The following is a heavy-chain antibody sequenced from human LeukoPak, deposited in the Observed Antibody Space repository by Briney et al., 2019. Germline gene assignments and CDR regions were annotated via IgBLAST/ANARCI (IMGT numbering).Heavy chain of an antibody. Sequence: GGSLRLSCAASGFTLSSFSMHWVRQSPGRGLEYVSAINYKGGSTYYADSVKGRFTISRDNSKNTLYLQMASLRDEDMGVYFCARVGPATAFDYWGQGTQVTVSS. CDR1: GFTLSSFS. CDR3: ARVGPATAFDY. J-gene: IGHJ4*02. CDR2: INYKGGST. V-gene: IGHV3-64*02.